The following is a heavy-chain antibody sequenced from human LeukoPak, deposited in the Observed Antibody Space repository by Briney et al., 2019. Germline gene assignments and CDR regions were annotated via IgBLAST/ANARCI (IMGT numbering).Heavy chain of an antibody. CDR2: ISGSGGDT. V-gene: IGHV3-23*01. J-gene: IGHJ5*02. CDR1: GFTFITCG. D-gene: IGHD6-13*01. CDR3: ARDIRSYGTSWYGWFDP. Sequence: AGGSLRLSCAASGFTFITCGMIWVRHAPGKGLEWVSGISGSGGDTYYSDSVKGRFTISRDNSKNTVYLQMNSLRADDTAVYYCARDIRSYGTSWYGWFDPWGQGTLVTVS.